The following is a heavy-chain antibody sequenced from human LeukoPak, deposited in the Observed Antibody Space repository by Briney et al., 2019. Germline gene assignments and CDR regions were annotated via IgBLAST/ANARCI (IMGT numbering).Heavy chain of an antibody. V-gene: IGHV3-48*03. CDR1: GFTFSTYE. Sequence: GGSLRLSCATSGFTFSTYEMNWVRQAPGKGLEWASYISSSDTTVYYADSVKGRFTISRDNDKNSLYLQMNSLRAEDTAVYYCAGVDFWSRDSSSWYYFDYWGQGTLVTVSS. J-gene: IGHJ4*02. CDR3: AGVDFWSRDSSSWYYFDY. D-gene: IGHD6-13*01. CDR2: ISSSDTTV.